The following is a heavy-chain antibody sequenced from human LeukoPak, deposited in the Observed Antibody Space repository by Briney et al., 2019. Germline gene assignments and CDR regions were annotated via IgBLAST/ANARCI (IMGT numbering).Heavy chain of an antibody. CDR2: IKSDGTT. V-gene: IGHV3-15*01. CDR3: TTVSHFYL. CDR1: GFTFINAW. J-gene: IGHJ4*02. D-gene: IGHD2/OR15-2a*01. Sequence: GGSLRLSCTTSGFTFINAWLSWVRQAPGKGLEWVGRIKSDGTTDYAAPVKGRFTISRDVSKAILYLQMNSLKTEDTAIYYCTTVSHFYLGGQGTLVTVSS.